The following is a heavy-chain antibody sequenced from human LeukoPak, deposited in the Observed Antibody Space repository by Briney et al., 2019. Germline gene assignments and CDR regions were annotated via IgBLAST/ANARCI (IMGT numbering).Heavy chain of an antibody. Sequence: KPSETLSLTCTVCRRSISSYYWSWIRQPPGKGLEWIGYIYYSGSTNYNPSLKSRVTISVDTSKNQFSLKLSSVTAADTAVYYCARGGYCSGGSCRGRRWFDPWGQGTLVTVSS. CDR2: IYYSGST. J-gene: IGHJ5*02. V-gene: IGHV4-59*01. CDR3: ARGGYCSGGSCRGRRWFDP. CDR1: RRSISSYY. D-gene: IGHD2-15*01.